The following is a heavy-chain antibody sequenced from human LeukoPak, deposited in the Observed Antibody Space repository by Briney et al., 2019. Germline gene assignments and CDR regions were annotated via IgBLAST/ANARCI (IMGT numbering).Heavy chain of an antibody. Sequence: PGGSLRLSCAASGFTLNGYWMHWVRHAPGEGLVWVSSINSDGSSTSYADSVKGRFTISRDNAKNTLYLQMNTLRAEDTAVYYCASLDYWGQGTPVTVSS. CDR1: GFTLNGYW. CDR2: INSDGSST. V-gene: IGHV3-74*01. J-gene: IGHJ4*02. CDR3: ASLDY.